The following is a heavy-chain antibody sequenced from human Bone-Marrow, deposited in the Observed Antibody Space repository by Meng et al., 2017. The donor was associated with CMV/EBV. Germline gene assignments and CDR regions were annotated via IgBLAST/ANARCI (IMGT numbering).Heavy chain of an antibody. CDR2: ISHDGSDK. CDR1: GFTFSSYA. V-gene: IGHV3-30*04. J-gene: IGHJ6*02. Sequence: GESLRLSCAASGFTFSSYAMHWVRQAPGKGLEWVAVISHDGSDKYYADSVKGRFSISRDNSKNTLNLQMNSLGAEDTAVYYCAREYYDFWSGYYSWAFYYYGMDVWGQGTTVTVSS. CDR3: AREYYDFWSGYYSWAFYYYGMDV. D-gene: IGHD3-3*01.